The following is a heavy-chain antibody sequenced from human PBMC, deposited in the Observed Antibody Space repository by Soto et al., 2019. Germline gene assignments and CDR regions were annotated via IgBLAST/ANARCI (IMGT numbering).Heavy chain of an antibody. CDR3: ARAYRVPTAMPNF. J-gene: IGHJ4*02. Sequence: GGSLRLSCAASGFIVSSNYMSWVRQAPGKGLEWVSVIYSGGSTYYADSVKGRFTISRDISKNTLYLQMNSLRAEDTAVYYCARAYRVPTAMPNFWGQGTLVTVSS. V-gene: IGHV3-66*01. CDR1: GFIVSSNY. CDR2: IYSGGST. D-gene: IGHD5-18*01.